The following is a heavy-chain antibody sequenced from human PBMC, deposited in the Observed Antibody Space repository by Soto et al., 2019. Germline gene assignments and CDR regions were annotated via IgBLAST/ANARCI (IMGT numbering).Heavy chain of an antibody. J-gene: IGHJ4*02. Sequence: GGSLRLSCAASGFTFSSYDMHWVRQATGKGLEWVSAIGTAGDTYYPGSVKGRFTISRENAENSLYLQMNSLIAGDTAVYYCARVVDSRRYYYRNWGQGILLTVSS. V-gene: IGHV3-13*01. CDR3: ARVVDSRRYYYRN. D-gene: IGHD3-22*01. CDR1: GFTFSSYD. CDR2: IGTAGDT.